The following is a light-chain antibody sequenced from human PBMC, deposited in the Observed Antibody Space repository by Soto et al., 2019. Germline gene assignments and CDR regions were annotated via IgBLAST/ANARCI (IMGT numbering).Light chain of an antibody. V-gene: IGKV3-20*01. J-gene: IGKJ4*01. CDR1: QSVSSTY. Sequence: ESVLTQSPGTLSLSPGERATLSCRASQSVSSTYLAWYQQKPGQAPRLLFYGASSRATGIPDRFSGSGSGTDFTLTISRLEPEDFAVYYCQQYGSTPLTFGGGTKVEIK. CDR2: GAS. CDR3: QQYGSTPLT.